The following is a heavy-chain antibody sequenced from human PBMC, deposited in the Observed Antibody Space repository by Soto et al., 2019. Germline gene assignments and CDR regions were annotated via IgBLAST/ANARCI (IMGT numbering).Heavy chain of an antibody. CDR1: GFSLRDSV. J-gene: IGHJ3*02. Sequence: EVQLVESGGGLVQPGGSLKLSCAGSGFSLRDSVMHWVRQVSGKGLEWVGRITSTADTYVTAYTASVKGRFTVSRDDSKNTAYLQMNSLKTEDTAVYYCTGSMSFAFDIWGQGTMVHVSS. V-gene: IGHV3-73*01. CDR3: TGSMSFAFDI. CDR2: ITSTADTYVT.